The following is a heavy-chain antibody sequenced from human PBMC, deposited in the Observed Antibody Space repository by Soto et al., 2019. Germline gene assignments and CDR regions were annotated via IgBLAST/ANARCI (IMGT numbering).Heavy chain of an antibody. D-gene: IGHD3-10*01. CDR2: INPNSGGT. Sequence: QVPLVQSGAEVKKPGASVKVSCKASGYTFTGYYMHWVRQAPGQGLEWMGWINPNSGGTNYAQKFQGWVTMTRDTSISTAYMELSRLRSDDTAVYYCAVSSSGSYYWHFDYWGQGTLVTVSS. V-gene: IGHV1-2*04. CDR1: GYTFTGYY. J-gene: IGHJ4*02. CDR3: AVSSSGSYYWHFDY.